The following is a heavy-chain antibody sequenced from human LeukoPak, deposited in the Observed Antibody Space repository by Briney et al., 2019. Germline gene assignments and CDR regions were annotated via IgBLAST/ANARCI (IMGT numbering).Heavy chain of an antibody. CDR1: GGTFSSYT. D-gene: IGHD3-22*01. CDR3: ASHPNYYDSSGYYYFDY. J-gene: IGHJ4*02. V-gene: IGHV1-69*05. CDR2: IIPIFGTA. Sequence: ASVKVSCKASGGTFSSYTISWVQQAPGQGLEWMGGIIPIFGTANYAQKFQGRVTITTDESTSTAYMELSSLRSEDTAVYYCASHPNYYDSSGYYYFDYWGQGTLVTVSS.